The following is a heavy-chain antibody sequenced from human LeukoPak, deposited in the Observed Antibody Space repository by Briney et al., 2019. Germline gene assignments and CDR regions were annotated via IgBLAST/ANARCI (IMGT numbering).Heavy chain of an antibody. CDR2: ISYSGDST. CDR3: AKGGV. Sequence: PGGSLRLSCEASGFTFGSYAMTWVRQAPGKGLEWVSGISYSGDSTYYADSVRGRFTISRDNSKNTLYLQMNSLRVEDTALYYCAKGGVWGQGIAVTVSS. V-gene: IGHV3-23*01. CDR1: GFTFGSYA. J-gene: IGHJ6*02.